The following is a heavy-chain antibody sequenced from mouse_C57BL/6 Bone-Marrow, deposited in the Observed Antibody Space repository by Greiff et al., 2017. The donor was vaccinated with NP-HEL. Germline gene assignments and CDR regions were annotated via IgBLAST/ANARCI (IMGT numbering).Heavy chain of an antibody. D-gene: IGHD4-1*01. J-gene: IGHJ4*01. CDR1: GFTFSDYG. V-gene: IGHV5-17*01. CDR3: ARAWENAMDY. CDR2: ISSGSSTI. Sequence: EVHLVESGGGLVKPGGSLKLSCAASGFTFSDYGMHWVRQAPEKGLEWVAYISSGSSTIYYADTVKGRFTISRDNAKNTLFLQMTSLRSEDTAMYYCARAWENAMDYWGQGTSVTVSS.